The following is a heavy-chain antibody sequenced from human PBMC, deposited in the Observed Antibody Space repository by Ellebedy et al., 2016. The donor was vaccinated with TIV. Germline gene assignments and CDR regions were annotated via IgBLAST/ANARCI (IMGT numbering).Heavy chain of an antibody. J-gene: IGHJ3*02. CDR3: ARDLTDDGDSVAFDM. CDR2: IYTTGST. V-gene: IGHV4-4*07. Sequence: MPSETLSLTCSVSGGSISRYAWSWIRQSAGRGLEWIGRIYTTGSTNYNPSLKSRVTVSRDTSENQISLKLSSVTAADTAIYYCARDLTDDGDSVAFDMWGQGTMVTASS. D-gene: IGHD4-17*01. CDR1: GGSISRYA.